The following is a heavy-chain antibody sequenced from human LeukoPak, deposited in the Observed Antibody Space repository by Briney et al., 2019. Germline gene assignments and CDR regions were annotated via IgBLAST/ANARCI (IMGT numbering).Heavy chain of an antibody. V-gene: IGHV3-74*01. Sequence: GGSLRLSCEASGFTFSSYWMHWVRQIPGKGLMWVSRIESNGLTLYADSVRDRFTISRDNSKNTLYLQMNSLRAEDTAVYYCAKDLSTVTTPYWGQGTLVTVSS. D-gene: IGHD4-17*01. CDR1: GFTFSSYW. CDR3: AKDLSTVTTPY. CDR2: IESNGLT. J-gene: IGHJ4*02.